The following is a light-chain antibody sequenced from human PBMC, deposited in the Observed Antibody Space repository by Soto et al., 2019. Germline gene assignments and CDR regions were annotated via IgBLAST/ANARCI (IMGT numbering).Light chain of an antibody. CDR3: QQYNNSLWT. J-gene: IGKJ1*01. CDR2: DTS. CDR1: QSVSSNL. V-gene: IGKV3-20*01. Sequence: EIVLTQSPGTLSLSPGERATLSCRASQSVSSNLVAWYQHKPGQAPRLLMYDTSSRASDIPDRFSGSGSGTDFTLTITRLEPEDFAVYYCQQYNNSLWTFGQGTKV.